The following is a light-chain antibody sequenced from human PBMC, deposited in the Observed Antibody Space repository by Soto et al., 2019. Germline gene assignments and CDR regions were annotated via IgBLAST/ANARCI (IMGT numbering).Light chain of an antibody. J-gene: IGLJ1*01. CDR2: VVS. CDR3: SSYTSRSTLYV. Sequence: QSVLTQPACVSGSPGQSITISCTGTSSDVGGYNYVSWYQQHPGKAPKLMIYVVSNRPTGVSNRFSGCRTGNKASLTVSGLQAEDEADYYCSSYTSRSTLYVFGTGPKVTVL. V-gene: IGLV2-14*01. CDR1: SSDVGGYNY.